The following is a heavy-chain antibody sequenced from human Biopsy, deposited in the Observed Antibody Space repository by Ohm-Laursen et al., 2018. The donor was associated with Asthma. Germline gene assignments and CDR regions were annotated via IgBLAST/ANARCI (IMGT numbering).Heavy chain of an antibody. J-gene: IGHJ6*02. V-gene: IGHV4-34*01. CDR1: PGSFSGFF. Sequence: GTLSLTCDVYPGSFSGFFWTWIRQSPGKGLEWIGETNERGVTNNNPSLKSRVIISIDTYWNRVSLKLTSATAADTAVYYCARGPELDVWGQGTTVTVSS. CDR2: TNERGVT. CDR3: ARGPELDV.